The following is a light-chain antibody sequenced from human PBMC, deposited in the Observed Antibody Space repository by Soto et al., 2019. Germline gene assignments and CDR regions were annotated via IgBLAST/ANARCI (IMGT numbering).Light chain of an antibody. V-gene: IGKV1-5*03. J-gene: IGKJ1*01. Sequence: DIQMTQSPSTLSASVGDRVTITCRASHNIKNWLAWYQQKPGEATKLLIYKPSNLADGVPSRFSGSGSGTEYTLTVSRLQPDDSASYYCQQYENFATFGQGTRVEIK. CDR3: QQYENFAT. CDR1: HNIKNW. CDR2: KPS.